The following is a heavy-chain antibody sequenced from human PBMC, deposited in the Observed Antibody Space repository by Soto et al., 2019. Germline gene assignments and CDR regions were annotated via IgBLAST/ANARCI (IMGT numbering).Heavy chain of an antibody. Sequence: GASVKVSCKASGYTFTSYYMHWVRQAPGQGLEWMGIINPSGGSTSYAQKFQGRVTMTRDTSTSTVYMELSSLRSEDTAAYYCARYLYCTGGSCYYYGMDVWGQGTTVTVSS. CDR1: GYTFTSYY. CDR3: ARYLYCTGGSCYYYGMDV. CDR2: INPSGGST. J-gene: IGHJ6*02. D-gene: IGHD2-15*01. V-gene: IGHV1-46*01.